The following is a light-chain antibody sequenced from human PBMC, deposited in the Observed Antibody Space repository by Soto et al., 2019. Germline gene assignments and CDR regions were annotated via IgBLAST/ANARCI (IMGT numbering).Light chain of an antibody. V-gene: IGKV1-5*03. Sequence: IQITQSASTLSASVGDTVTISCRASQSIDRWLAWYQQMPGKAPHLLIYTTSSLEGGVPSRFSGSGSGTEFTLTISGLQPDDFATYYCQQYKAYPYTFAQGTKVDIK. CDR2: TTS. CDR3: QQYKAYPYT. J-gene: IGKJ2*01. CDR1: QSIDRW.